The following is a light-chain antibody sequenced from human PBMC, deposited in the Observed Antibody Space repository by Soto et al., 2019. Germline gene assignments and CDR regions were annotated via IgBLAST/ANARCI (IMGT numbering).Light chain of an antibody. J-gene: IGLJ1*01. CDR3: SSYAGNNDYV. CDR2: EVS. V-gene: IGLV2-8*01. CDR1: SNDVGGYNY. Sequence: QSVLTQPPSASGSPGQSVTISCTGTSNDVGGYNYVSWYQQHPGKAPKLMIFEVSKRPSGVPDRFSGSKSGRMACLTGCGLQAEDEADDYFSSYAGNNDYVVGTGTKVTVL.